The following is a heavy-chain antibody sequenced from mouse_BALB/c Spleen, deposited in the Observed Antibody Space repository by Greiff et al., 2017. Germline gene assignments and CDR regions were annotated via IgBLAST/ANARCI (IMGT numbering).Heavy chain of an antibody. CDR1: GFSLTSYG. CDR2: IWAGGST. CDR3: ARGLRRGMDY. V-gene: IGHV2-9*02. D-gene: IGHD2-2*01. J-gene: IGHJ4*01. Sequence: VKLMESGPGLVAPSQSLSITCTVSGFSLTSYGVHWVRQPPGKGLEWLGVIWAGGSTNYNSALMSRLSISKDNSKSQVFLKMNSLQTDDTAMYYCARGLRRGMDYWGQGTSVTVSS.